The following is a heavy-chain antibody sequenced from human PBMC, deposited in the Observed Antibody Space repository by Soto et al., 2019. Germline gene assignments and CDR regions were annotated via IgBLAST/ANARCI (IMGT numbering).Heavy chain of an antibody. V-gene: IGHV4-31*03. Sequence: SETLSLTCTVSGGSISSGGYYWSWIRQHPGKGLEWIGYIYYSGSTYYNPSLKSRVTISVDTSKNQFSLELNSVTAADTAVYYCATTNGAYSYESVSWGQGTLVTVSS. CDR1: GGSISSGGYY. D-gene: IGHD3-16*01. J-gene: IGHJ5*02. CDR2: IYYSGST. CDR3: ATTNGAYSYESVS.